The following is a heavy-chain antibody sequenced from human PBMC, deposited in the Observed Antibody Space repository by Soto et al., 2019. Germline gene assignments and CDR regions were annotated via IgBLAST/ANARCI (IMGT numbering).Heavy chain of an antibody. V-gene: IGHV1-46*01. J-gene: IGHJ4*02. D-gene: IGHD3-22*01. Sequence: EASVKVSCKASGYTFTSYYMHWVRQARGQGLEWMGIINPSDGSTSYAQKFQGRVTMTRGTSTSTVYMELSSLRSEDTAVYYCARDHGGYYDTSGYTPISLLGYFDYWGQGTLVTVSS. CDR1: GYTFTSYY. CDR2: INPSDGST. CDR3: ARDHGGYYDTSGYTPISLLGYFDY.